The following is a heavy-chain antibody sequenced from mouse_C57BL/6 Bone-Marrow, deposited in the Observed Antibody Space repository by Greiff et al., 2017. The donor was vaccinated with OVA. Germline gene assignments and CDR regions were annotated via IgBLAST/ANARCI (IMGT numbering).Heavy chain of an antibody. CDR1: GFSLTSYA. V-gene: IGHV2-9-1*01. Sequence: QVQLQQSGPGLVAPSQSLSITCTVSGFSLTSYAISWVRQPPGKGLEWLGVIWTGGGTNYNSALKSRLSISKDNSKSQVFLKMNSLQTDDTARYYCARNSPYDYDGYYFDYWGQGTTLTVSS. CDR3: ARNSPYDYDGYYFDY. CDR2: IWTGGGT. J-gene: IGHJ2*01. D-gene: IGHD2-4*01.